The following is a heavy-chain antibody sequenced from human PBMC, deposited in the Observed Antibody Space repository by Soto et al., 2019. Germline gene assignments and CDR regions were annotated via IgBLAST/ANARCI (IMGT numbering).Heavy chain of an antibody. Sequence: QVQLQESGPGLVKPSQTLSLTCTVSGGSISSGGYYWSWIRQHPGKGLEWIGYIYYSGSTYYNPSLKSRVTISVDTSKNQFSLKLSSVTAADTAVYYCARDNGITGTTIPTTFFDYWGQGTLVTVSS. CDR1: GGSISSGGYY. J-gene: IGHJ4*02. D-gene: IGHD1-7*01. CDR3: ARDNGITGTTIPTTFFDY. CDR2: IYYSGST. V-gene: IGHV4-31*03.